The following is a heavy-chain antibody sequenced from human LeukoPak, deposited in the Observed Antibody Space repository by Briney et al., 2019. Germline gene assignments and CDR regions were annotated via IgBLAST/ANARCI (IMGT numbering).Heavy chain of an antibody. D-gene: IGHD2-21*02. CDR1: GTSISPYY. J-gene: IGHJ5*02. CDR2: TYYSGST. Sequence: PSETLSLTCAVSGTSISPYYWSWIRQPPGKGLEWIGYTYYSGSTNYNPSLKSRVTISIDTSENQVSLILRSVTAADTAVYYCAREVGDSDSDNWFDPWGQGTLVTVSS. CDR3: AREVGDSDSDNWFDP. V-gene: IGHV4-59*01.